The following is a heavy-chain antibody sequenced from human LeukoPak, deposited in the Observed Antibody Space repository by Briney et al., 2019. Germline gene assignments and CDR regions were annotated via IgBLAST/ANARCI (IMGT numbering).Heavy chain of an antibody. CDR2: ISGSGGSP. CDR3: ARVDRSWYPVEFYYYMDV. CDR1: GFTFSSYA. V-gene: IGHV3-23*01. Sequence: GGSLRLSCAASGFTFSSYAMSWVRQAPGKGLEWVSSISGSGGSPYYAGSVKGRFTISRDNSKNTLYLQMNSLRAEDTAVYYCARVDRSWYPVEFYYYMDVWGKGTTVTVSS. D-gene: IGHD6-13*01. J-gene: IGHJ6*03.